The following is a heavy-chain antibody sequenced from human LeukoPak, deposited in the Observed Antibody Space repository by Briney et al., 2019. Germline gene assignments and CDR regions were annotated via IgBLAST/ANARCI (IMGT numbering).Heavy chain of an antibody. D-gene: IGHD3-22*01. Sequence: SETLSLTCTVSGGSISSYYWSWIRQPPGKGLEWIGYIYYSGSTNYNPSLKSRVTISVDTSKNQFSLKLSSVTAADTAVYYCARSSSYSSGYYFDYWGQGTLVTVSS. CDR1: GGSISSYY. CDR2: IYYSGST. J-gene: IGHJ4*02. CDR3: ARSSSYSSGYYFDY. V-gene: IGHV4-59*01.